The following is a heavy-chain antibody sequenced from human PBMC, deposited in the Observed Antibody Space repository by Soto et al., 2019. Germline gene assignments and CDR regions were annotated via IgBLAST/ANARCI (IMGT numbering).Heavy chain of an antibody. V-gene: IGHV3-30*18. J-gene: IGHJ4*02. D-gene: IGHD1-26*01. Sequence: QVQLVESGGGVVQPGRSLRLSCAASGFTFISYGIHWVRQAPGKGLEWVAVISSDGRDRHYADSVKGRFTISRDKSKNTLSLQMNGLRADDTAVYYCAKDFDIGGAAYYFDYWGQGTLVTVSS. CDR2: ISSDGRDR. CDR1: GFTFISYG. CDR3: AKDFDIGGAAYYFDY.